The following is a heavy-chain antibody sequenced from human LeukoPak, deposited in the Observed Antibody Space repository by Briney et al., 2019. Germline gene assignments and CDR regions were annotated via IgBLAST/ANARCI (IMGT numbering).Heavy chain of an antibody. Sequence: VASVKVSCKASGYTFTSYRISWVRQAPGQGHEWLGWISAYNGNTNYAQKVQGRVTMTTDTSTSTAYMELRSLRSDDTAVYYCARLYSSGWPLEPMDVWGQGTTVTVSS. V-gene: IGHV1-18*01. CDR1: GYTFTSYR. CDR3: ARLYSSGWPLEPMDV. J-gene: IGHJ6*02. D-gene: IGHD6-19*01. CDR2: ISAYNGNT.